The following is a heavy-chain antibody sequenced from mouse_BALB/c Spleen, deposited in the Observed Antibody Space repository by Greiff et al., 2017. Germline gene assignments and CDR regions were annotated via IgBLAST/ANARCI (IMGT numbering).Heavy chain of an antibody. J-gene: IGHJ3*01. V-gene: IGHV14-3*02. Sequence: VQLKQSGAELVKPGASVKLSCTASGFNIKDTYMHWVKQRPEQGLEWIGRIDPANGNTKYDPKFQGKATITADTSSNTAYLQLSSLTSEDTAVYYCARMGYYYGSSPWFAYWGQGTLVTVSA. CDR1: GFNIKDTY. CDR3: ARMGYYYGSSPWFAY. D-gene: IGHD1-1*01. CDR2: IDPANGNT.